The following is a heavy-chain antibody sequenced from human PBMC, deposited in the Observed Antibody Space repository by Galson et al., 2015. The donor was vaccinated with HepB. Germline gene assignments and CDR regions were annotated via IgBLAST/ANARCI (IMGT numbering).Heavy chain of an antibody. CDR2: ISTSGSTT. CDR3: ATLIKYHPLLHY. Sequence: SLRLSCAASGITLSDYYVSWIRQAPGKGLEWVAHISTSGSTTHYEDSVKGRFTISRDNAKNSLYLQMNSLTTEDSAVYYCATLIKYHPLLHYWGQGTLVTVSS. CDR1: GITLSDYY. D-gene: IGHD2-21*02. V-gene: IGHV3-11*01. J-gene: IGHJ4*02.